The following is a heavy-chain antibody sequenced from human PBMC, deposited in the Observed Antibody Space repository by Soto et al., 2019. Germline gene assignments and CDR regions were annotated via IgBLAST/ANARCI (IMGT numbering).Heavy chain of an antibody. J-gene: IGHJ6*02. D-gene: IGHD2-15*01. V-gene: IGHV5-51*01. Sequence: GESLKISCKGSGYSFTSYWIGWVRQMPGKGLEWMGIIYPGDSDTRYSPSFQGQVTISADKSISTAYLQWSSLKASDTAMYYCARHGTGYCSGGSCDKYYYYYYGMDVWGQGTTVTVSS. CDR1: GYSFTSYW. CDR2: IYPGDSDT. CDR3: ARHGTGYCSGGSCDKYYYYYYGMDV.